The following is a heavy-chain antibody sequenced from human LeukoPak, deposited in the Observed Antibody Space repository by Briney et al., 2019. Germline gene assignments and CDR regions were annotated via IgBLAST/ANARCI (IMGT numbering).Heavy chain of an antibody. CDR3: ARGGDSATYDSSGYPLIFGY. J-gene: IGHJ4*02. Sequence: SETLSLTCAVYGGSFSGYYWSWIRQPPGKGLEWIGEINHSGSTNYNPSLKSRVTISVDTSKNQFSLKLSSVTAADTAVYYCARGGDSATYDSSGYPLIFGYWGQGTLVTVSS. V-gene: IGHV4-34*01. CDR1: GGSFSGYY. CDR2: INHSGST. D-gene: IGHD3-22*01.